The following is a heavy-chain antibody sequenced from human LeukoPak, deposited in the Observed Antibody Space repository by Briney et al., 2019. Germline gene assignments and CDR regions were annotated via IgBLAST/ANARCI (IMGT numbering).Heavy chain of an antibody. CDR2: INPSGGST. CDR3: ARERNSNSPSNLHYYYGMDV. Sequence: ASVKVSCKASGYTFTSYYMHWVRQAPGQGLEWMGIINPSGGSTSYAQKFQGRVTMTRDTSTSTVYMELSSLRSEDTAVYYCARERNSNSPSNLHYYYGMDVWGQGTTVTVSS. D-gene: IGHD4-4*01. CDR1: GYTFTSYY. V-gene: IGHV1-46*01. J-gene: IGHJ6*02.